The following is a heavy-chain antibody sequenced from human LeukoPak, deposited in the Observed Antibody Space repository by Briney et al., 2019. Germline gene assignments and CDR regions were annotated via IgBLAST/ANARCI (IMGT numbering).Heavy chain of an antibody. Sequence: AGGSLRLSCAASGFTFSGSAMHWVRQASGKGLEWVGRIRSKANSYATAYAASVKGRFTISRDDSKNTAYLQMNSLKTEDTAVYYCTRPAANNWFDPWGQGTLVTVSS. CDR1: GFTFSGSA. V-gene: IGHV3-73*01. D-gene: IGHD2-2*01. CDR3: TRPAANNWFDP. J-gene: IGHJ5*02. CDR2: IRSKANSYAT.